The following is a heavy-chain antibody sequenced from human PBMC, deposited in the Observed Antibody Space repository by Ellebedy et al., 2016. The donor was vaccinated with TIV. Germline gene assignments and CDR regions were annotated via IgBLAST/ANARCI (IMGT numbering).Heavy chain of an antibody. CDR1: GGSFRAYY. J-gene: IGHJ4*02. D-gene: IGHD3-9*01. Sequence: SETLSLXXAVYGGSFRAYYWSWVRQPPGKGLEWIGEINHNGSTNYNPSLKSRATISVDTPKSQFSLKLNSMTAADTAVYYCARVRRFDVLTGPNDYWGQGTLVTVSS. CDR2: INHNGST. V-gene: IGHV4-34*01. CDR3: ARVRRFDVLTGPNDY.